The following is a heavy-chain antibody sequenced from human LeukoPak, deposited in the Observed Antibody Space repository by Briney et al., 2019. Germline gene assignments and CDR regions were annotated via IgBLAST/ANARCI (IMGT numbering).Heavy chain of an antibody. J-gene: IGHJ4*02. V-gene: IGHV3-74*01. Sequence: GGSLRLSCAASGFTFSSYWMHWVRQAPGKGLVWVSRINRDGSTTSNADSVKGRFTISRDNAKNTLYLQMNRLRAEDTAVYYCARAASTGTSFDYWGQGTLVTVSS. CDR3: ARAASTGTSFDY. CDR2: INRDGSTT. D-gene: IGHD1-1*01. CDR1: GFTFSSYW.